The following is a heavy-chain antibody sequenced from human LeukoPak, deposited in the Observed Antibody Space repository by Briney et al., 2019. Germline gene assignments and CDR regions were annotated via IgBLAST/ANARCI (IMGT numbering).Heavy chain of an antibody. V-gene: IGHV3-48*01. CDR2: ISGRSSTI. J-gene: IGHJ4*02. CDR3: ARDRIKSGSYYFDY. Sequence: PGGSLRLSCAASVFTFSDYSMNRVRQAPGKGLEWVSYISGRSSTIYYADSVKGRFTISRDNAKNSMYLQMNSLRAEDTAVYYCARDRIKSGSYYFDYWGQGTLVTVSS. CDR1: VFTFSDYS. D-gene: IGHD1-26*01.